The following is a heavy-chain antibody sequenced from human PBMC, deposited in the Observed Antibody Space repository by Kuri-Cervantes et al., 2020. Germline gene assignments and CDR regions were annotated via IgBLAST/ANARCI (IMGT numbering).Heavy chain of an antibody. Sequence: ASVKDSCKASGYTFTSYYMHWVRQAPGQGLEWMGIINPSGGSTSYAQKFQGRVTMTRDTSTSKVDMELSSLRSEDTAVYYCERGVRWFKESAGRQYYYYYYMDVWGKGTTVTVSS. J-gene: IGHJ6*03. D-gene: IGHD3-10*01. CDR1: GYTFTSYY. CDR3: ERGVRWFKESAGRQYYYYYYMDV. V-gene: IGHV1-46*01. CDR2: INPSGGST.